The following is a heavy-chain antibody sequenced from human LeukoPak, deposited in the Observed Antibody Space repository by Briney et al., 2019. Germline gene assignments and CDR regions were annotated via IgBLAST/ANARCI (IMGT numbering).Heavy chain of an antibody. CDR3: AREVWFGELPTYYFDY. V-gene: IGHV3-30-3*01. CDR1: GFTFSSYA. CDR2: ISYDGSNK. J-gene: IGHJ4*02. D-gene: IGHD3-10*01. Sequence: GGSLRLSCAASGFTFSSYAMHWVRQAPGKGLEWVAVISYDGSNKYYADSVKGRFTISRDNSKNTLYLQMNSLRAEDTAVYYCAREVWFGELPTYYFDYWGQGTLVTVSS.